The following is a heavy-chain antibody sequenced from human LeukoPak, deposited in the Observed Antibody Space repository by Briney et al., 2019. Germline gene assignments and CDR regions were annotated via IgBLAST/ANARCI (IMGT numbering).Heavy chain of an antibody. CDR3: ASRVDTAISDAFDI. CDR1: GGSISSYY. J-gene: IGHJ3*02. CDR2: IYYSGST. V-gene: IGHV4-59*12. Sequence: PSETLSLTCTVSGGSISSYYWSWIRQPPGKGLEWIGSIYYSGSTYYNPSLKSRVTISVDTSKNQFSLKLSSVTAADTAVYYCASRVDTAISDAFDIWGQGTMVTVSS. D-gene: IGHD5-18*01.